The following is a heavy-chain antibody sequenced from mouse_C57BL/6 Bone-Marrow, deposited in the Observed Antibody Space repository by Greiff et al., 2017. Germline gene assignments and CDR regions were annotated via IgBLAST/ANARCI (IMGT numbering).Heavy chain of an antibody. D-gene: IGHD4-1*01. V-gene: IGHV10-1*01. Sequence: GGGLVQPKGSLKLSCAASGFSFNTYAMNWVRQAPGKGLEWVARIRSKSNNYATYYADSVKDRFTISRDDSESMLYLQMNNLKTEDTAMYYCVRTGPAWFAYWGQGTLVTVSA. CDR3: VRTGPAWFAY. CDR2: IRSKSNNYAT. CDR1: GFSFNTYA. J-gene: IGHJ3*01.